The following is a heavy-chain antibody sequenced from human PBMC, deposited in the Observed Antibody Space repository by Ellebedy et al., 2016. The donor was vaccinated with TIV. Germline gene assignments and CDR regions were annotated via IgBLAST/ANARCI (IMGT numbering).Heavy chain of an antibody. CDR1: GFTFDDYA. V-gene: IGHV3-9*01. D-gene: IGHD3-9*01. CDR3: AKDRRYFDWSMPDAFDI. J-gene: IGHJ3*02. Sequence: GGSLRLSCAASGFTFDDYAMHWVRQAPGKGLEWVSGISWNSGSIGYADSVKGRFTISRDNAKNSLYLQMNSLRAEDTALYYCAKDRRYFDWSMPDAFDIWGQGTMVTVSS. CDR2: ISWNSGSI.